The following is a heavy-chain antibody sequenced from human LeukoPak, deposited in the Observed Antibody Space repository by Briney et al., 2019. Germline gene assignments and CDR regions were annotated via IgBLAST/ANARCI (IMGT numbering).Heavy chain of an antibody. CDR3: ARVGVVVPAAIGGFDY. V-gene: IGHV5-51*01. Sequence: GESLKISCKGSGYRFNDYWIGWVRQMPGKGLEWMGIIYPGDSDTRYSPSFQGQVTISADKSISTAYLQWSSLKASDTAMYYCARVGVVVPAAIGGFDYWGQGTLVTVSS. D-gene: IGHD2-2*01. J-gene: IGHJ4*02. CDR2: IYPGDSDT. CDR1: GYRFNDYW.